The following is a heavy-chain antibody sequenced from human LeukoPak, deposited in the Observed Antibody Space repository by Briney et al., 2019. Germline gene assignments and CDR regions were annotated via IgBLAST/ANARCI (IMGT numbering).Heavy chain of an antibody. J-gene: IGHJ4*02. CDR1: GFTFSSYW. D-gene: IGHD2-2*01. Sequence: PGGSLRLPCAASGFTFSSYWMSWVRQAPGKGLEWVANTKQDGSEKYYVDSVKGRFTISRDNAKNSLYLQMNSLRAEDPAVYYCARRYCSSTSCYSLRIGDPDYWGQGTLVTVSS. V-gene: IGHV3-7*01. CDR2: TKQDGSEK. CDR3: ARRYCSSTSCYSLRIGDPDY.